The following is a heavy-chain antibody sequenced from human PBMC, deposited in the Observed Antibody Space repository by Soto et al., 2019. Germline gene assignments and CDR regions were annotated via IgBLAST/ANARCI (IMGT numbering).Heavy chain of an antibody. CDR2: IIPIFGTA. V-gene: IGHV1-69*13. Sequence: SVKVSCKASGGTFSSYAISWVRQAPGQGLEWMGGIIPIFGTANYAQKFQGRVTITADESTSTAYMELSSLRSEDTAVYYCARARDSGYDFDYWGQGTLVTVSS. CDR1: GGTFSSYA. D-gene: IGHD5-12*01. CDR3: ARARDSGYDFDY. J-gene: IGHJ4*02.